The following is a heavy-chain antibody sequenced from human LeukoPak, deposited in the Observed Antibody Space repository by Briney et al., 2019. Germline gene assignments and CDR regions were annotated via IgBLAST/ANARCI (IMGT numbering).Heavy chain of an antibody. CDR2: IKSKTDGGTT. CDR3: TTDKGSGWYESAGFDY. D-gene: IGHD6-19*01. V-gene: IGHV3-15*01. CDR1: GFTFSNAW. Sequence: GGSLRLSCAASGFTFSNAWMSWVRQAPGKGLEWVGRIKSKTDGGTTDYAAPVKGRFTISRDDSKNTLYLQMNSLKTEDTAVYYCTTDKGSGWYESAGFDYWGQGTLVTVSS. J-gene: IGHJ4*02.